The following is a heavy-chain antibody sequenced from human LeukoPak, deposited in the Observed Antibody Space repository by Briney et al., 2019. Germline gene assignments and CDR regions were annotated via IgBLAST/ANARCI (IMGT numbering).Heavy chain of an antibody. CDR3: AKDSRLRPAGLGYFDY. CDR2: INHSGST. J-gene: IGHJ4*02. Sequence: SETLSLTCAVYGGSFSGYYWSWIRQPPGKGLEWIGEINHSGSTNYNPSLKSRVTISVDTSKNQFSLKLSSVTAADTAVYYCAKDSRLRPAGLGYFDYWGQGTLVTVSS. CDR1: GGSFSGYY. V-gene: IGHV4-34*01. D-gene: IGHD4-17*01.